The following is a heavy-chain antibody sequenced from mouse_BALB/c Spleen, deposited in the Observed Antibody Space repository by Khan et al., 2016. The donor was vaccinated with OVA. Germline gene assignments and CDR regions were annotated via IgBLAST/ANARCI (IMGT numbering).Heavy chain of an antibody. J-gene: IGHJ1*01. CDR2: IAPANGNT. CDR1: GFNIKDTY. D-gene: IGHD6-1*01. Sequence: VQLKQSGAELVKPGASVKLSCTASGFNIKDTYMHWVKERPEQGLEWMGRIAPANGNTKYDPKFQGRVTITADTSSNTSYLQLSSLTSEDTATYYCAQPSYVPRNVDVWGAGTTVTVSS. CDR3: AQPSYVPRNVDV. V-gene: IGHV14-3*02.